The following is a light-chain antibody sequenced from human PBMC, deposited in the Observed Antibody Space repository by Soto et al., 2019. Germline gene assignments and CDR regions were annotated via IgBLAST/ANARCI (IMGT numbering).Light chain of an antibody. Sequence: QSVLTQPPSASGTPGQRVTISCSGSSSNIGSKTVNWYQQLPGTAPKLLIYSNNQRPSAFPDRFSGSKSGTSASLAISGLQCEDEADYYCAAWDDSLNGVVFGGGTKLTVL. J-gene: IGLJ2*01. CDR2: SNN. CDR3: AAWDDSLNGVV. CDR1: SSNIGSKT. V-gene: IGLV1-44*01.